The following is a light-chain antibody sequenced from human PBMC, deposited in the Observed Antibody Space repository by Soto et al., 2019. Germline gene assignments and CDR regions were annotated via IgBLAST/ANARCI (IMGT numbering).Light chain of an antibody. CDR1: HTDIGTYDY. V-gene: IGLV2-14*03. CDR3: SSFTSSRIYV. Sequence: QSVLTQPTSVSGSPGQSITISCTGNHTDIGTYDYVSWYQQHPGRAPRLLIHGVTTRPSGISDRFSASKSGLTASLTISGLQPEDEADHYCSSFTSSRIYVFGPGTKVTDL. J-gene: IGLJ1*01. CDR2: GVT.